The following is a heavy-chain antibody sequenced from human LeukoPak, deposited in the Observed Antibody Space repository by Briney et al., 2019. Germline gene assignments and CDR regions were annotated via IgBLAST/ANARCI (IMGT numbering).Heavy chain of an antibody. CDR1: GYTFTGYY. CDR3: ARARGSVAGTGGHYYYYYYMDV. V-gene: IGHV1-2*02. Sequence: ASVEVSCKASGYTFTGYYIHWVRQAPGQGLEWMGWINPNSGGTNYAQKFQGRVTMTRDTSISTAYMELSRLRSDDTAVYYCARARGSVAGTGGHYYYYYYMDVWGKGTTVTVSS. CDR2: INPNSGGT. D-gene: IGHD6-19*01. J-gene: IGHJ6*03.